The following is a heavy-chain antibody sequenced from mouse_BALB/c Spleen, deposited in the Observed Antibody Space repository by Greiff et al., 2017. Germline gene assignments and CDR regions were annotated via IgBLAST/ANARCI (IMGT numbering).Heavy chain of an antibody. D-gene: IGHD1-1*01. CDR1: GYTFSSYW. CDR2: ILPGSGST. Sequence: QVQLQQSGAELMKPGASVKISCKATGYTFSSYWIEWVKQRPGHGLEWIGEILPGSGSTNYNEKFKGKATFTADTSSNTAYMQLSSLTSEDSAVYYCARPSYYYGSSSDYWGQGTTLTVSS. V-gene: IGHV1-9*01. J-gene: IGHJ2*01. CDR3: ARPSYYYGSSSDY.